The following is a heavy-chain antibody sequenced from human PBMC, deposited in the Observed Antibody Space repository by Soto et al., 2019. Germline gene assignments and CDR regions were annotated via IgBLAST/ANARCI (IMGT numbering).Heavy chain of an antibody. CDR2: INPNSGGT. CDR3: AIGGGLLSSYGYRYYFDY. CDR1: GYTFTAYY. D-gene: IGHD5-18*01. J-gene: IGHJ4*02. V-gene: IGHV1-2*04. Sequence: QVQLVQSGAEVKKPGASVKVSCKASGYTFTAYYMHWVRQAPGQGLEWMGWINPNSGGTNYAQKFQGWVTMTRDTSIRTADMELSRLRSDGTAVYSCAIGGGLLSSYGYRYYFDYWGQGTLVTVSS.